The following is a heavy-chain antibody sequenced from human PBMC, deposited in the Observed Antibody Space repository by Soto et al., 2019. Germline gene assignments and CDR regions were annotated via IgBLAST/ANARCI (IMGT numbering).Heavy chain of an antibody. V-gene: IGHV1-46*01. CDR2: INPSGGST. D-gene: IGHD2-15*01. Sequence: ASVKVSCKASGYTFTSYYMHWVRQAPGQGLEWMGIINPSGGSTSYAQKFQGRVTMTRDTSTSTVYMELSSLRSEDTAVYYCATDVGATPGMDVWGQGTTVTVSS. CDR3: ATDVGATPGMDV. J-gene: IGHJ6*02. CDR1: GYTFTSYY.